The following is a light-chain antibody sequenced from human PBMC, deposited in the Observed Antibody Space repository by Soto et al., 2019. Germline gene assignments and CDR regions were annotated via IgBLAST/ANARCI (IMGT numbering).Light chain of an antibody. V-gene: IGKV1-27*01. J-gene: IGKJ4*01. Sequence: DIQMTQSPSSLSASVGDRVTITCRASQGMSNCLAWYQQKPGKVPKLLIYAASTLQSGRPSRFSGSGSGTDFTLTISSLQPEDVATYYCQKYNSAPLTFGGGTKVDIK. CDR3: QKYNSAPLT. CDR2: AAS. CDR1: QGMSNC.